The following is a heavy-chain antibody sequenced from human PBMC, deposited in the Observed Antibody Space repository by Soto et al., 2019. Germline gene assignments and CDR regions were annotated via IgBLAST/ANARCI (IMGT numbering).Heavy chain of an antibody. Sequence: QVQVVQSGAKVKKPGASVKVSCKASGYTFSTYAIHWVRQAPGQSLEWMGWLNGGTGQTRYSQRFQDRVTITRDTSASTAYMEVSSLRPEDTAVYYCARGKGMEENYYYYGMDIWGQGTTVTVSS. CDR2: LNGGTGQT. V-gene: IGHV1-3*01. D-gene: IGHD1-1*01. J-gene: IGHJ6*02. CDR3: ARGKGMEENYYYYGMDI. CDR1: GYTFSTYA.